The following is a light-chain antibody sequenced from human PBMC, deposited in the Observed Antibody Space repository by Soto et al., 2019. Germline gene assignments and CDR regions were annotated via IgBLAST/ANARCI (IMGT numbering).Light chain of an antibody. CDR1: QSITRK. J-gene: IGKJ1*01. Sequence: EIVITDSPASLSLSPGERATVSWRASQSITRKLAWYHQSPGQAPRLLVYGASTRATRIPARFSGRGSGTEFTLTINSLQSEDFAVYYCQQYNNWPMWTFGQGTKVDIK. CDR2: GAS. V-gene: IGKV3-15*01. CDR3: QQYNNWPMWT.